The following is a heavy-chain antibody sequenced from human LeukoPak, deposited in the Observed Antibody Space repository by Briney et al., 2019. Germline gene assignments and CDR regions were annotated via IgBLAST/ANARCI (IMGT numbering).Heavy chain of an antibody. D-gene: IGHD3-10*01. CDR2: ISAYNGNT. Sequence: ASVKVSCKASGYTFTSYGISWVRQAPGQGLEWVGWISAYNGNTNYAQKLQGRVTMTTDTSTSTAYMELRSLRSDDTAVYYCARELNTMVRGVTSCYFDYWGQGTLVTVSS. CDR3: ARELNTMVRGVTSCYFDY. J-gene: IGHJ4*02. V-gene: IGHV1-18*04. CDR1: GYTFTSYG.